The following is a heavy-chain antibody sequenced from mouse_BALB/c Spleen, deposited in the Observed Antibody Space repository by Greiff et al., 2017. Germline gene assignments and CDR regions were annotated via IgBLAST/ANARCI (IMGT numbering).Heavy chain of an antibody. D-gene: IGHD4-1*01. Sequence: DVKLVESGGGLVQPGGSLKLSCAASGFTFSSYGMSWVRQTPDKRLELVATINSNGGSTYYPDSVKGRFTISRDNAKNTLYLQMSSLKSEDTAMYYCARGGSGTAMDYWGQGTSVTVSS. CDR3: ARGGSGTAMDY. CDR2: INSNGGST. V-gene: IGHV5-6-3*01. J-gene: IGHJ4*01. CDR1: GFTFSSYG.